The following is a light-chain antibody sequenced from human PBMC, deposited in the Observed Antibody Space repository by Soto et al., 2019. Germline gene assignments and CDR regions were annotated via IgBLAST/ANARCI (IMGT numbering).Light chain of an antibody. CDR2: KAS. CDR3: QHYNSYSEA. CDR1: QTISSW. V-gene: IGKV1-5*03. Sequence: VQMIQYQYTLSGSVGDRVTITCRASQTISSWLAWYQQKPGKAPNLLIYKASTLKSGVPSRFSGSGSGTEFTLTISSLQPDDFATYYCQHYNSYSEAFGQGSMV. J-gene: IGKJ1*01.